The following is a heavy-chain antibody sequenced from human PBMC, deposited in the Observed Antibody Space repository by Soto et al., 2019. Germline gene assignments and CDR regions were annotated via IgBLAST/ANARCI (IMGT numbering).Heavy chain of an antibody. CDR3: AKDKGWRGGRGSGSYYLLPYYYGMDV. J-gene: IGHJ6*02. D-gene: IGHD3-10*01. V-gene: IGHV3-23*01. CDR2: ISGSGGST. CDR1: GFTFSSYA. Sequence: GGSLRLSCAASGFTFSSYAMSWVRQAPGKGLEWVSAISGSGGSTYYADSVKGRFTISRDNSKNTLYLQMNSLRAEDTAVYYCAKDKGWRGGRGSGSYYLLPYYYGMDVWGQGTTVTVSS.